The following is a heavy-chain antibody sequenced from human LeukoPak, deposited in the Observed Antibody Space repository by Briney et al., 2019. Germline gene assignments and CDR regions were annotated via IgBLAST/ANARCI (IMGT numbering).Heavy chain of an antibody. CDR2: ISSSGST. Sequence: SETLSLTCTVSGDSISSGDYYWSWIRQPAGKGLEWIGRISSSGSTNYNPSLKSRVTISVDTSKNQFSLKLSSVTAADTAVYYCARARRGTSSLAFDIWGQGTMVTVSS. CDR3: ARARRGTSSLAFDI. CDR1: GDSISSGDYY. V-gene: IGHV4-61*02. J-gene: IGHJ3*02. D-gene: IGHD3-16*01.